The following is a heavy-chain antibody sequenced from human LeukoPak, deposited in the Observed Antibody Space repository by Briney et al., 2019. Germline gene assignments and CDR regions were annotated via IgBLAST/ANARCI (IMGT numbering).Heavy chain of an antibody. CDR3: AREWGHYYGSGSYNYGAFDI. J-gene: IGHJ3*02. CDR2: VNHSGNT. CDR1: GGSFSGYY. D-gene: IGHD3-10*01. V-gene: IGHV4-34*01. Sequence: PSETLSLTCAVYGGSFSGYYWSWIRQPPGKGLEWIGEVNHSGNTNYNPSLKSRVTISVDTSKNQFSLKLSSVTAADTAVYYCAREWGHYYGSGSYNYGAFDIWGQGTMVTVSS.